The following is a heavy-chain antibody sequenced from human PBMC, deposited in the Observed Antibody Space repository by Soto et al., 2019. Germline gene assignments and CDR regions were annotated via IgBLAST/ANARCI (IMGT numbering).Heavy chain of an antibody. Sequence: GGSLRLSCAASGFTFSDYWMHWIRQIPGKGLIWVSRVQTDGSGTNYADSVKGRFAISRDNARKMMFLQMNSLTVEDTAVYYCARKRVTLGKTFGFDLWGQGTMVTVSS. J-gene: IGHJ3*01. V-gene: IGHV3-74*01. CDR2: VQTDGSGT. D-gene: IGHD2-21*02. CDR1: GFTFSDYW. CDR3: ARKRVTLGKTFGFDL.